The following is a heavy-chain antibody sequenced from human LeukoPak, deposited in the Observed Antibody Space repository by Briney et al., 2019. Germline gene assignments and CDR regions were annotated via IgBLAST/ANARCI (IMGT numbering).Heavy chain of an antibody. CDR1: GFTFSSYW. CDR3: ARDYFYGLDV. V-gene: IGHV3-74*01. J-gene: IGHJ6*02. Sequence: GGSLRLSCAVSGFTFSSYWIHWVRQAPGKGLVWVSRFSDDEGRTVYADSVKGRFTISKDNAKNTLYLQMNSLRAEDTAVYYCARDYFYGLDVWGQGTTVTVSS. CDR2: FSDDEGRT.